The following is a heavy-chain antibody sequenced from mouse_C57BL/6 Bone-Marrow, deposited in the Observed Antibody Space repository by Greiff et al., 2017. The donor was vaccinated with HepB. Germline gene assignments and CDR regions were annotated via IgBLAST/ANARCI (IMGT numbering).Heavy chain of an antibody. D-gene: IGHD4-1*01. CDR2: IYPRSGNS. J-gene: IGHJ3*01. V-gene: IGHV1-81*01. CDR3: GRTLGRSAWFAY. CDR1: GYTFTSYG. Sequence: VQLQQSGAELARPGASVKLSCKASGYTFTSYGISWVKQRTGQGLEWIGEIYPRSGNSYYNEKFKGKATLTADKSSSTAYMELRSLTFEDSAVYFCGRTLGRSAWFAYWGQGTLVTVSA.